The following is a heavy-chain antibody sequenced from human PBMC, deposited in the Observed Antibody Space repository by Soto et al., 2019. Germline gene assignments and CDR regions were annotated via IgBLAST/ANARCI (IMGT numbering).Heavy chain of an antibody. CDR1: GGSFSGYY. Sequence: SETLSLTCAVYGGSFSGYYWSWIRQPPGKGLEWIGEINHSGSTNYNPSLKSRVTISVDTSKNQFSLKLSSVTAADTAVYYCARGGDSNYYYMDVWGKGTTVTVSS. D-gene: IGHD3-16*01. J-gene: IGHJ6*03. CDR3: ARGGDSNYYYMDV. V-gene: IGHV4-34*01. CDR2: INHSGST.